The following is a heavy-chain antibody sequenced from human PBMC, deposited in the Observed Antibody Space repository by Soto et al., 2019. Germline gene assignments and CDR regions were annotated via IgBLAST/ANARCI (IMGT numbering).Heavy chain of an antibody. J-gene: IGHJ5*02. V-gene: IGHV1-2*02. CDR2: INPNSGGT. CDR1: GYTFTGYY. CDR3: ARGEHCWLVLRFDP. Sequence: GASVKVSCKASGYTFTGYYMHWVRQAPGQGLEWMGWINPNSGGTNYAQKFQGRVTMTRDTSISTAYMELSRLISDDTAVYYCARGEHCWLVLRFDPWGQGTLVTVSS. D-gene: IGHD6-19*01.